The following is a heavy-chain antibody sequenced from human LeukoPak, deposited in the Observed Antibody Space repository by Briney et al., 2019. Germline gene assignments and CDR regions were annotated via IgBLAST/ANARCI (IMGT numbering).Heavy chain of an antibody. D-gene: IGHD7-27*01. V-gene: IGHV3-21*01. CDR1: GFTFSSYS. CDR2: ISRSSSFI. Sequence: GGSLRLSCAASGFTFSSYSMNWVRQAPGKGLEWVSSISRSSSFIYYADSVKGRFTISRDNAKNSLYLQMNSLRAEDTAVYYCARGGPSFYYYYYMDVWGKGTTVTVSS. CDR3: ARGGPSFYYYYYMDV. J-gene: IGHJ6*03.